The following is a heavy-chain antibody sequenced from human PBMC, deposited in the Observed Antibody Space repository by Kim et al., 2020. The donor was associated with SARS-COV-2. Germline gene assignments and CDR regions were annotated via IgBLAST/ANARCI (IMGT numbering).Heavy chain of an antibody. CDR1: GFTFSNFA. V-gene: IGHV3-23*01. Sequence: GGSLRLSCVASGFTFSNFAMNWVRQAPGKGLEWVAAIGGSGRTIYYADSVQGQFTVSRDNSKNTRYLQMNSLRAEYTAVYYCAKLKGFNWNYFPDYWGQGSLVTVSS. D-gene: IGHD1-7*01. J-gene: IGHJ4*02. CDR3: AKLKGFNWNYFPDY. CDR2: IGGSGRTI.